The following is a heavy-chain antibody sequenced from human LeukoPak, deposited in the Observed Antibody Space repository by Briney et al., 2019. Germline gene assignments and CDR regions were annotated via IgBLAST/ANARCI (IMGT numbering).Heavy chain of an antibody. V-gene: IGHV3-30-3*01. CDR3: ARGSAAGQWLYLFDY. CDR1: GFTFSSYT. Sequence: TGRSLRLPCAASGFTFSSYTMHWVRQAPGKGLEWVAIISYDGSNKYYADSVKGRFTISRDNSKNTLSLEMNSLRVEDTAVYYCARGSAAGQWLYLFDYWGQGTLVTVSS. D-gene: IGHD6-19*01. CDR2: ISYDGSNK. J-gene: IGHJ4*02.